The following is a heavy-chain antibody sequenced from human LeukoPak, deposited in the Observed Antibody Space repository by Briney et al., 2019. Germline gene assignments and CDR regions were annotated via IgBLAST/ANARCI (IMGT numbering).Heavy chain of an antibody. J-gene: IGHJ6*02. Sequence: GASVKVSCKASGYTFTSYGISWVRQAPGQGLEWMGWISAYNGNTNYAQKLQGRVTMTTDTSTSTAYMELRSLRSDDTAVYYCARDVDTAMVSSVCYYYGMDVWGQGTTVTVSS. V-gene: IGHV1-18*01. CDR2: ISAYNGNT. CDR1: GYTFTSYG. D-gene: IGHD5-18*01. CDR3: ARDVDTAMVSSVCYYYGMDV.